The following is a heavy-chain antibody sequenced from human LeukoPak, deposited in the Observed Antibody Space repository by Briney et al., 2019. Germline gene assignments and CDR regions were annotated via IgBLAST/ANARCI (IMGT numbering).Heavy chain of an antibody. Sequence: SETLSLTCTVSGGSINNNNYYWGWIRQPPGKGLEWIGSIYYSGNTYYNPSFKSRVTISIDTSENQFSLNLTSVSAADTAVYFCVRGQGFGDFDGFDIWGQGTLVTVSS. D-gene: IGHD3-10*01. CDR2: IYYSGNT. V-gene: IGHV4-39*07. J-gene: IGHJ3*02. CDR1: GGSINNNNYY. CDR3: VRGQGFGDFDGFDI.